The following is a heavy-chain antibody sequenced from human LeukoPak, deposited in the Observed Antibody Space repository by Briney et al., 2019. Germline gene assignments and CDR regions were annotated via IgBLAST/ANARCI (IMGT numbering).Heavy chain of an antibody. CDR3: ARVGPVGAPTPFDY. CDR2: INPNSGGT. V-gene: IGHV1-2*02. Sequence: GASVKVSCKASGYTFTSYAMNWVRQAPGQGLEWMGWINPNSGGTNYAQKFQGRVTMTRDTSISTAYMELSRLRSDDTAVYYCARVGPVGAPTPFDYWGQGTLVTVSS. CDR1: GYTFTSYA. D-gene: IGHD1-26*01. J-gene: IGHJ4*02.